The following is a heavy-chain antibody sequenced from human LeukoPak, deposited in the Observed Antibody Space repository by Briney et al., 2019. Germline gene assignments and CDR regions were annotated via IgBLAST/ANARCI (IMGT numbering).Heavy chain of an antibody. J-gene: IGHJ4*02. V-gene: IGHV1-24*01. CDR1: GYTPTDLS. CDR2: FDPEDGET. Sequence: GASVKVSCKVSGYTPTDLSKHWVRQAPGKGLEWMGGFDPEDGETIYAQKFQGRVTMTEDTSTDIAYMELSSLRSDDTAVYYCVISYPGELLHYWGQGTLVTVSS. CDR3: VISYPGELLHY. D-gene: IGHD3-16*01.